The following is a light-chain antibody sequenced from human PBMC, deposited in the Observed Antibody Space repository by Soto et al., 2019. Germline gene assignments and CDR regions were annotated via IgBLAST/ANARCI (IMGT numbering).Light chain of an antibody. J-gene: IGLJ1*01. CDR3: LLIYPGVGEV. CDR2: DTN. CDR1: TGAVTSGHY. Sequence: QAVGTQEPSLTVSPGGTVTLTCGSSTGAVTSGHYPHWFQQKSGQAPRTLIYDTNNRHSWTPARFSGSLLGGKGALTLSDAQPEDEADYYCLLIYPGVGEVFGTGTKLTVL. V-gene: IGLV7-46*01.